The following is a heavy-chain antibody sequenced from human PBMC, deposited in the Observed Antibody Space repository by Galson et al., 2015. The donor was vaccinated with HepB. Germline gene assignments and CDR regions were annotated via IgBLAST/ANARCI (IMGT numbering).Heavy chain of an antibody. CDR3: ARASSGRNVEYFDY. Sequence: SLRLSCAASGFTFSRHWMSWVRQAPGKGLEWVANMKQDGSQKDYVDSVKGRFTISRDNAKNSLYLQMSSLRDEDTAVYYCARASSGRNVEYFDYWGQGTLVTVST. D-gene: IGHD6-19*01. CDR1: GFTFSRHW. CDR2: MKQDGSQK. V-gene: IGHV3-7*03. J-gene: IGHJ4*02.